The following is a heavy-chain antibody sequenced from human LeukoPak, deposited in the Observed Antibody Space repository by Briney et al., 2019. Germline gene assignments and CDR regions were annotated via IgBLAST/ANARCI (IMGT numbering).Heavy chain of an antibody. J-gene: IGHJ4*02. CDR1: RVIFSTYT. CDR3: AKVATWTQSDS. Sequence: GGSLRLSCSSSRVIFSTYTISWVRQAPGKGLEWVSSISYSGGTYYADSVKGRFTISRDISKDTMYLQMNRLRAEDTAVYYCAKVATWTQSDSWGQGNLVTVSS. V-gene: IGHV3-23*01. CDR2: ISYSGGT. D-gene: IGHD5-18*01.